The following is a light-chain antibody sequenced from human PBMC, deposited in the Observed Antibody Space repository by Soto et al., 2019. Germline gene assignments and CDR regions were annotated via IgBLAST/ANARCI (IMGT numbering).Light chain of an antibody. V-gene: IGKV3-20*01. J-gene: IGKJ1*01. CDR2: GAS. CDR3: QQYGSSPRT. Sequence: EIVLTQSPGTLSLSPGERATLSCRASQSVSSSYLAWYQQKPGQAPRLLIYGASSRATGIPDRFSGSGSGTDFTLTISRLDPEDFAVYYCQQYGSSPRTFGQGTKVE. CDR1: QSVSSSY.